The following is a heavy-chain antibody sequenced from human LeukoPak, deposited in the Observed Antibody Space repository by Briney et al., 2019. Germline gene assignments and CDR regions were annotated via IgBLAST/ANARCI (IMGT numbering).Heavy chain of an antibody. V-gene: IGHV1-18*04. CDR3: ARAGAEVTSHFDV. CDR2: IGSYNGNT. CDR1: GYPFSIFG. J-gene: IGHJ4*02. D-gene: IGHD2-21*02. Sequence: ASVKVSCKASGYPFSIFGMAWVRHAPGQGLEWMGWIGSYNGNTNFAQKFQGRVTITTDTSTRTVYMELSSLRFDDTAVYYCARAGAEVTSHFDVWGQGTLVTVSS.